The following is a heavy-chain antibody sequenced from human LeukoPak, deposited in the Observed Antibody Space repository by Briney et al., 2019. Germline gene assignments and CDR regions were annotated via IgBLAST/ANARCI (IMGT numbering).Heavy chain of an antibody. D-gene: IGHD5-12*01. V-gene: IGHV4-34*01. CDR2: INHSGST. Sequence: SETLSLTYAVYGGSFSGYYWSWIRQPPGKGLEWIGEINHSGSTNYNPSLKSRVTISVDTSKNQFSLKLSSVTAADTAVYYCARSSGRTNHFDYWGQGTLVTVSS. J-gene: IGHJ4*02. CDR3: ARSSGRTNHFDY. CDR1: GGSFSGYY.